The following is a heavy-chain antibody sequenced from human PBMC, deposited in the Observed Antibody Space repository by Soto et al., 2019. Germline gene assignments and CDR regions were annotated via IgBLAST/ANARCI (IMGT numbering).Heavy chain of an antibody. CDR2: IKPASGST. J-gene: IGHJ5*02. V-gene: IGHV1-46*01. D-gene: IGHD6-13*01. CDR1: GYTFTHYY. CDR3: ARALAAGYH. Sequence: QVQLVQSAAEVKKPGASVKLSCRTSGYTFTHYYIHWVRQAPGQGLELLAIIKPASGSTNCAQDCQGKRTMTMDTTTTTVSMELIGLRAEETAIFYCARALAAGYHWGQGNLVTVSS.